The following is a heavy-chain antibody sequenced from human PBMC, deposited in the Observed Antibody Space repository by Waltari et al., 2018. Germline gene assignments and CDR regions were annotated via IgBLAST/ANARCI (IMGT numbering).Heavy chain of an antibody. V-gene: IGHV3-33*01. CDR2: IWYDGSFK. CDR1: GFTFRSYG. J-gene: IGHJ3*02. CDR3: ARESRDACDI. Sequence: QVQLVESGGGVVQPGRSLRLSCAASGFTFRSYGMHWVRQAPGKGLEWVADIWYDGSFKYYAESVKGRFTISRDNSENTLYLQMSGLRAEDTAVYHCARESRDACDIWGKGTMVTVPS.